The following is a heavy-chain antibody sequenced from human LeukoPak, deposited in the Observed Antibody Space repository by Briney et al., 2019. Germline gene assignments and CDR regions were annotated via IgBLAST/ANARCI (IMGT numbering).Heavy chain of an antibody. D-gene: IGHD6-6*01. CDR3: ARLAAPYYFDY. J-gene: IGHJ4*02. CDR2: IYYSGST. V-gene: IGHV4-59*05. Sequence: PSETLSLTCTVSGGSISSYYWSWIRQPPGKGLEWIGSIYYSGSTYYNPSLKSRVTISVDTSKNQFSLKLSSVTAADTAVYYCARLAAPYYFDYWGQGTLVTVSS. CDR1: GGSISSYY.